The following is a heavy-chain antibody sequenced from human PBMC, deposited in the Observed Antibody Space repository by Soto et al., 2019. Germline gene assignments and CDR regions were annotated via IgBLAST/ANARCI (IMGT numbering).Heavy chain of an antibody. V-gene: IGHV4-34*01. CDR2: INHSGST. CDR3: ASSLCPPASSWYYGDYVWGSYRCPFNY. J-gene: IGHJ4*02. CDR1: GGSFSGYY. D-gene: IGHD3-16*02. Sequence: SETLSLTCAVYGGSFSGYYWSWIRQPPGKGLEWIGEINHSGSTNYNPSLKSRVTISVDTPKNQFSLKLSSVTAADTAVYYCASSLCPPASSWYYGDYVWGSYRCPFNYWGQGTLVTVSS.